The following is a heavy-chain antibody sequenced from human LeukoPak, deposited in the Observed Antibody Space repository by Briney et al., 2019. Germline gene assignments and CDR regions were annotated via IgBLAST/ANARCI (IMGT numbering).Heavy chain of an antibody. D-gene: IGHD6-13*01. V-gene: IGHV4-39*07. Sequence: PSETPSLTCTVSGGSISSSSYYWGWIRQPPGKGLEWIGSILYSGSTYYNPSLKSRVTISVDTSKNQFSLKLSSVTAADTAVYYCARAAAGTWYFDYWGQGTLVTVSS. CDR2: ILYSGST. CDR3: ARAAAGTWYFDY. CDR1: GGSISSSSYY. J-gene: IGHJ4*02.